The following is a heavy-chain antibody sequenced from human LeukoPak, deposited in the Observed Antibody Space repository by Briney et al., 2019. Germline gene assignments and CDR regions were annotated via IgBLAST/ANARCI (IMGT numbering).Heavy chain of an antibody. J-gene: IGHJ4*02. CDR3: ARSNWNTYYTAFDY. Sequence: SETLSLTCSVSGDSISSSSSSYYWGWIRQPPGKGLEWIGSIYYIGSTYYNPSLRTRITISLDRPKNQFSLKLSSVTAADTAVYYCARSNWNTYYTAFDYWGQGTLVTVSS. CDR1: GDSISSSSSSYY. D-gene: IGHD3-3*01. CDR2: IYYIGST. V-gene: IGHV4-39*07.